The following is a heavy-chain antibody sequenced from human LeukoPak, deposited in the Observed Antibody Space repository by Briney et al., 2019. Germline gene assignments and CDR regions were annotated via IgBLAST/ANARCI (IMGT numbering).Heavy chain of an antibody. J-gene: IGHJ5*02. D-gene: IGHD6-19*01. CDR2: IYYSGST. Sequence: SETLSLTCTFSGGSISSYYWSWIRQPPGKGLEWIGYIYYSGSTNYNPSLKSRVTISVDTSKNQFSLKLSSVTAADTAVYYCARHGYSSGSLAWFDPWGQGTQVTVSS. CDR3: ARHGYSSGSLAWFDP. CDR1: GGSISSYY. V-gene: IGHV4-59*01.